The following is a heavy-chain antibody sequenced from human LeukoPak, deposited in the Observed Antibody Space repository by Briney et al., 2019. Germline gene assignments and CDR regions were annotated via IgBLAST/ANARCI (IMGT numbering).Heavy chain of an antibody. CDR3: ARDPDSSNYYYYYYMDV. CDR1: GFTFSSYW. CDR2: INSDGSST. J-gene: IGHJ6*03. Sequence: PGGSLRLSCAASGFTFSSYWMHWVRQAPGKGLVWVSRINSDGSSTSYADSVKGRFTISRDNAKNSLYLQMNSLRAEDTALYYCARDPDSSNYYYYYYMDVWGKGTTVTVSS. D-gene: IGHD3-22*01. V-gene: IGHV3-74*01.